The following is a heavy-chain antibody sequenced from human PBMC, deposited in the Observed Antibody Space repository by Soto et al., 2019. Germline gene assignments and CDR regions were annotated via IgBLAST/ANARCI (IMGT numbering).Heavy chain of an antibody. V-gene: IGHV4-31*03. Sequence: TLSLTCTVSGGSISSGGYYWSWIRQHPGKGLEWIGYIYYSGSTYYNPSLKSRVTISVDTSKNQFSLKLSSVTAADTAVYYCARGVEMATMEGYYYYGMDVWGQGTTVTVSS. D-gene: IGHD5-12*01. CDR2: IYYSGST. CDR3: ARGVEMATMEGYYYYGMDV. J-gene: IGHJ6*02. CDR1: GGSISSGGYY.